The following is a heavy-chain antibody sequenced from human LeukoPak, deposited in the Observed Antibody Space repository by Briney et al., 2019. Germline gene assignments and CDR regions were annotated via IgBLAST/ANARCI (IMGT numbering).Heavy chain of an antibody. D-gene: IGHD3-10*02. J-gene: IGHJ4*02. Sequence: SETLSLTCTVSGGSISSGAYYWSWIRQPAGKTLERIGHIYTGGSIDYNTSLKSRVTISLETSKNQFSLTLTSVTAADTATYYCARGVSIVRGIHFDYWGLGSLVTVSS. CDR3: ARGVSIVRGIHFDY. CDR1: GGSISSGAYY. CDR2: IYTGGSI. V-gene: IGHV4-61*09.